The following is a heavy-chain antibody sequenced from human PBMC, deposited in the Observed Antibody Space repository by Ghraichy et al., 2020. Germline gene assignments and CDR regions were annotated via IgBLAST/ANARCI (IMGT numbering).Heavy chain of an antibody. V-gene: IGHV3-30*18. CDR1: GFTFSSYG. CDR2: ISYDGSNK. Sequence: GGSLRLSCAASGFTFSSYGMHWVRQAPGKGLEWVAVISYDGSNKYYADSVKGRFTISRDNSKNTLYLQMNSLRAEDTAVYYCAKDPASSSWDIDYWGQGTLVTVSS. D-gene: IGHD6-13*01. J-gene: IGHJ4*02. CDR3: AKDPASSSWDIDY.